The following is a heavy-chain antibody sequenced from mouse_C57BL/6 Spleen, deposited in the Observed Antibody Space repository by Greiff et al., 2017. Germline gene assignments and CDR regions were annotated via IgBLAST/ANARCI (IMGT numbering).Heavy chain of an antibody. V-gene: IGHV1-20*01. CDR3: ARATTVVAFDY. CDR2: INPYNGDT. Sequence: VQLQQSGPELVKPGDSVKISCKASGYSFTGYFMNWVMQSHGKSLEWIGRINPYNGDTFYNQKFKGKATLTVDKSSSTAHMEIRSLTSEDSAVYYCARATTVVAFDYWGQGTTLTVSS. D-gene: IGHD1-1*01. CDR1: GYSFTGYF. J-gene: IGHJ2*01.